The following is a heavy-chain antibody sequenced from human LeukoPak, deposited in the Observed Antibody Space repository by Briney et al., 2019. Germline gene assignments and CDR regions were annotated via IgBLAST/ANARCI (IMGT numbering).Heavy chain of an antibody. Sequence: PGGSLRLSCSVFGFTLSSFAMHWVRQAPGKGLEYVSSISSNGVKTYYADSVKGRFTISRDNSKNTLYLQMSSLRAEDTGVYYCVKDRYVDYWGQGTLVTVSS. CDR1: GFTLSSFA. D-gene: IGHD3-16*01. V-gene: IGHV3-64D*09. CDR3: VKDRYVDY. J-gene: IGHJ4*02. CDR2: ISSNGVKT.